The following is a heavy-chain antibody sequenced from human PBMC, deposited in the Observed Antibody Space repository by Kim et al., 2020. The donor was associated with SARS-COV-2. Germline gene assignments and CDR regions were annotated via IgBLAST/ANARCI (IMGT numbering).Heavy chain of an antibody. V-gene: IGHV4-39*07. J-gene: IGHJ4*02. CDR1: GGSISSTSSY. CDR3: ARDPEVSAYYFDY. CDR2: IYYTGRT. Sequence: SETLSLTCRVSGGSISSTSSYWGWIRQPPGKGLEWIGNIYYTGRTYYNPSLKSRVSMSVDTSKNQFSLRLNSVTAADTAVYYCARDPEVSAYYFDYWGQGALVTVSS.